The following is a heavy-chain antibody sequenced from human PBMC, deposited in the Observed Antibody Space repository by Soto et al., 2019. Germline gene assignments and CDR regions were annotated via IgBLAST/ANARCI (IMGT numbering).Heavy chain of an antibody. CDR2: IYYTGST. Sequence: LETLSLTCTVSSGYISAYYWSWIRQPPGKGLEWIGYIYYTGSTNYNPSLKTRVAISMDTSKNQFSLNLSSVTAADTAVYYCAKARGIITPAPGSYWGQGTQVTVSS. J-gene: IGHJ1*01. D-gene: IGHD3-16*01. CDR1: SGYISAYY. CDR3: AKARGIITPAPGSY. V-gene: IGHV4-59*01.